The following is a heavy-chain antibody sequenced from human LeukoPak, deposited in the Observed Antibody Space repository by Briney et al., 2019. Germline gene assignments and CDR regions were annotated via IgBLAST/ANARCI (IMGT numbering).Heavy chain of an antibody. CDR3: ARELRDFWSGYYTRHDYYYSIDV. Sequence: TLSLTCTVSGGSISSWCYCWSWIRQPAGNGLEWIGRLYSSGSTNYHPSLKGRVPISVDTSKNQFSLKLGSVTAAGTAVYYCARELRDFWSGYYTRHDYYYSIDVWGKGTTVTVSS. V-gene: IGHV4-61*02. D-gene: IGHD3-3*01. J-gene: IGHJ6*03. CDR1: GGSISSWCYC. CDR2: LYSSGST.